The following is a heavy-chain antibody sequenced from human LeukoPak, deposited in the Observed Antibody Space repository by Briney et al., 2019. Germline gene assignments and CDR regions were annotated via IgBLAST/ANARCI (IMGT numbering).Heavy chain of an antibody. CDR3: AKGLSTTLPYWYGMDV. J-gene: IGHJ6*02. V-gene: IGHV3-23*01. Sequence: GGSLRLFCAACGFTFSDFPLTWVPLTPGKGGEAFSYISAAGDRRNYVESVKGRVTISRDNSKNKLLLQLNGLSGEDTAVYYCAKGLSTTLPYWYGMDVWGQGTTVTVSS. CDR1: GFTFSDFP. D-gene: IGHD2/OR15-2a*01. CDR2: ISAAGDRR.